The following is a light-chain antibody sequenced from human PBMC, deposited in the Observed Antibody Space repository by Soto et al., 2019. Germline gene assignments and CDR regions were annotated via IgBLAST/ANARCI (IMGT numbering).Light chain of an antibody. CDR3: QQTYITPFT. V-gene: IGKV1-39*01. Sequence: DIQITQSPSSLSASLGYRVTITFRAIQSITDYLNWYQQKPWKAPKLLIYAASSLQSGVPSRFSASGSGTDFTLTISRLQPEDFATYFCQQTYITPFTFGQGTRLEIK. J-gene: IGKJ5*01. CDR1: QSITDY. CDR2: AAS.